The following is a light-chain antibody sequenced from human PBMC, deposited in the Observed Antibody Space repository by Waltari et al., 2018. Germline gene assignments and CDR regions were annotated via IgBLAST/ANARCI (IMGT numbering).Light chain of an antibody. CDR3: QQSYSVPLT. Sequence: DIQMTQSPSSLSASVGARVTITCRASQSLSNYLNWYHQKPGNAPTVLIYAASSLQHGVPSRFSGSGSGTDFTLTISRLRPEDFATYYCQQSYSVPLTFGQGTRLEIK. V-gene: IGKV1-39*01. CDR2: AAS. CDR1: QSLSNY. J-gene: IGKJ5*01.